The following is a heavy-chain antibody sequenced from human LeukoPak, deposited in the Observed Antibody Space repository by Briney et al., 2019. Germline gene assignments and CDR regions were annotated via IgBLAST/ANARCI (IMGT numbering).Heavy chain of an antibody. Sequence: PGGSLRLSCAASGFIFSHHGMHWVRQAPGKGLEWVAVIWSDSTNRFYADSVKGRFTVSRDNSQNTVFLQMNSLRVNDTAIYYCARDAQRGFDYSNSLKNWGRGILVTVSS. CDR1: GFIFSHHG. J-gene: IGHJ4*01. CDR3: ARDAQRGFDYSNSLKN. CDR2: IWSDSTNR. D-gene: IGHD4-11*01. V-gene: IGHV3-33*01.